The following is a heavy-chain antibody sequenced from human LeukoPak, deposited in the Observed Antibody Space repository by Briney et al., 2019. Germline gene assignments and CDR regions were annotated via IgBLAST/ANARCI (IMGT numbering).Heavy chain of an antibody. CDR1: GDSISSGNYY. Sequence: SETLSLTCTVSGDSISSGNYYWSWIRQPAGKGLEWIGRIWADGAPTYRPSLKSRVTISVDTSKNQFSLRLSSVTAADTAVYYCAGGRDSRGYQFMGFDSWGQGTLVTVSS. CDR2: IWADGAP. J-gene: IGHJ4*02. CDR3: AGGRDSRGYQFMGFDS. D-gene: IGHD3-22*01. V-gene: IGHV4-61*02.